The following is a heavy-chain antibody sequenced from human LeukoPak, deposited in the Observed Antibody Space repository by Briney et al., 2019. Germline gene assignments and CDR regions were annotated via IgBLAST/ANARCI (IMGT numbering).Heavy chain of an antibody. CDR3: AKSTVFERWLQDY. V-gene: IGHV3-23*01. CDR1: GFTFSSYA. D-gene: IGHD5-24*01. J-gene: IGHJ4*02. Sequence: GASLRLSCAASGFTFSSYAMSWVRQAPGKGLEWVSAISGSGGSTYYADPVKGRFTISRDNSKNTLYLQMNSLRAEDTAVYYCAKSTVFERWLQDYWGQGTLVTVSS. CDR2: ISGSGGST.